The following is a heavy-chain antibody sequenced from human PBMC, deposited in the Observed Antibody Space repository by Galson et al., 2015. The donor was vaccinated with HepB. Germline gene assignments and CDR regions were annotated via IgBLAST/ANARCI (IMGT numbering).Heavy chain of an antibody. Sequence: CAISEDSVSGNSVGWNWIRQSPSGGLEWLGRTYYRSKWSTDYAVSVKSRITINPDTSKNQFSLQLNSVTPEDTAVYYCAKSIHLGRGFDSWGQGTLVTVSS. J-gene: IGHJ4*02. CDR1: EDSVSGNSVG. CDR2: TYYRSKWST. V-gene: IGHV6-1*01. D-gene: IGHD7-27*01. CDR3: AKSIHLGRGFDS.